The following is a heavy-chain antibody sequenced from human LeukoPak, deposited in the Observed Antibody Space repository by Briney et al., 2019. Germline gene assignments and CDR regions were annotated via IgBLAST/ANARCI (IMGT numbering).Heavy chain of an antibody. CDR2: ISAYNGNT. J-gene: IGHJ4*02. CDR3: ARDIRSLSTVTSPFDY. D-gene: IGHD4-17*01. V-gene: IGHV1-18*01. Sequence: GASVKVSCKASGYTFTSYGISWVRQAPGQGLEWMGWISAYNGNTNYAQKLQGGVTMTTDTSTSTAYMELRSLRSDDTAVYYCARDIRSLSTVTSPFDYWGQGTLVTVSS. CDR1: GYTFTSYG.